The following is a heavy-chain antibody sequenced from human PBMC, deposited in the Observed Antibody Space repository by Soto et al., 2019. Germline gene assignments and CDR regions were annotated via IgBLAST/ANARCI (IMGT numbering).Heavy chain of an antibody. D-gene: IGHD6-13*01. CDR1: GFTFSSYG. CDR2: ISYDGSNK. J-gene: IGHJ6*03. Sequence: QVQLVESGGGVVQPGRSLRLSCAASGFTFSSYGMHWVRQAPGKGLEWVAVISYDGSNKYYADSVKGRFTISRDNSKNTLYLQMNRLRAEDTAVYYCAKANRDPGIAAAGTTTGAYYYYYMDVWGKGTTVTVSS. V-gene: IGHV3-30*18. CDR3: AKANRDPGIAAAGTTTGAYYYYYMDV.